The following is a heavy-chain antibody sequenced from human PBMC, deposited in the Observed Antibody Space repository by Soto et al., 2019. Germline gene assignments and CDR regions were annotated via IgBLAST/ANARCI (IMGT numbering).Heavy chain of an antibody. CDR3: TTAPFSFITLPGTSFLIGMDV. V-gene: IGHV3-15*01. CDR2: FKSNADGGAT. D-gene: IGHD3-10*01. Sequence: PWGCLKLSCAACGDTVSKASMGGVRQETGKGLEWVGHFKSNADGGATDYAAPVKGRFTVSRDDSRNTLYLQLNSLKTEDTAVYYCTTAPFSFITLPGTSFLIGMDVWGEGTTVTVSS. J-gene: IGHJ6*04. CDR1: GDTVSKAS.